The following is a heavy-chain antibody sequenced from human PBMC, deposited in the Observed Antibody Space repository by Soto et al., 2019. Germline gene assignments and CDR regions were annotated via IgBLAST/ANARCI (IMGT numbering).Heavy chain of an antibody. D-gene: IGHD2-21*02. V-gene: IGHV4-4*02. CDR3: ARVMGGGDYYYYYYGMDV. J-gene: IGHJ6*02. Sequence: PSETLSLTCAVSGGSISSSNWWSWVRQPPGKGLEWIGEIYHGGSTNYNPSLKSRVTISVDKSKNQFSLKLSSVTAADTAVYYCARVMGGGDYYYYYYGMDVWGQGTTVTVSS. CDR1: GGSISSSNW. CDR2: IYHGGST.